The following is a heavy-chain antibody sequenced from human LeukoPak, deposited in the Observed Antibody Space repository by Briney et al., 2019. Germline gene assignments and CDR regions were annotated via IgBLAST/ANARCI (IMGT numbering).Heavy chain of an antibody. V-gene: IGHV3-7*01. D-gene: IGHD3-3*01. CDR2: IKQDGSEK. Sequence: GGSLRLSCAASGFTFSSYWMSWVRQAPGKGLEWVANIKQDGSEKYYVDSVKGRFTISRDNAKNSLYLQMNSLRTEDTAVYYCARGSDKSIFGVVITYYFDYWGQGTLVTVSS. CDR3: ARGSDKSIFGVVITYYFDY. J-gene: IGHJ4*02. CDR1: GFTFSSYW.